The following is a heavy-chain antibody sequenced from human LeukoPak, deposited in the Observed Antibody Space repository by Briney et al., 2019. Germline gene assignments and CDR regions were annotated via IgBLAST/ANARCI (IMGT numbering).Heavy chain of an antibody. CDR1: GFTFSSYA. CDR3: ARGRRKWELKAPDY. CDR2: FSGSGGST. J-gene: IGHJ4*02. Sequence: GGSLRLSCAASGFTFSSYAMSWVRQAPGKGLECISGFSGSGGSTYYADSVKGRFTISRDNSKNSLYLQMNSLRAEDTAVYYCARGRRKWELKAPDYWGQGTLVTVSS. V-gene: IGHV3-23*01. D-gene: IGHD1-26*01.